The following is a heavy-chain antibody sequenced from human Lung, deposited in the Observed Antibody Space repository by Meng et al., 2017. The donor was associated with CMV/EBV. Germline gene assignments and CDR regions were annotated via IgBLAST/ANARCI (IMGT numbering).Heavy chain of an antibody. CDR1: CGSYITSDYY. Sequence: QQLRQEAGLGLLEPYQTLSLTATGACGSYITSDYYWSWLRQSPEKGLEWIVSINYSGSTYYNPSLESRVTMSIDTSKNQFYLILSTMAAADTAMYFCSRRPVVTVTTFRNWFDPWGQGTLVTVSS. CDR3: SRRPVVTVTTFRNWFDP. J-gene: IGHJ5*02. CDR2: INYSGST. V-gene: IGHV4-30-4*01. D-gene: IGHD4-11*01.